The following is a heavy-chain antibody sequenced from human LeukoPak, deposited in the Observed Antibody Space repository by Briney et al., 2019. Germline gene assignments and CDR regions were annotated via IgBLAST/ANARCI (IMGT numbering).Heavy chain of an antibody. CDR1: GYTFTSYD. D-gene: IGHD6-19*01. J-gene: IGHJ4*02. CDR3: AREPEGYSSGWYEVFDY. V-gene: IGHV1-8*01. Sequence: ASVKVSCKASGYTFTSYDINWVRQATGQGLEWMGWMNPNSGNTGYAQKFQGRVTMTRNTSISTAYMELSSLRSEDTAVYYCAREPEGYSSGWYEVFDYWGQGTLVTVSS. CDR2: MNPNSGNT.